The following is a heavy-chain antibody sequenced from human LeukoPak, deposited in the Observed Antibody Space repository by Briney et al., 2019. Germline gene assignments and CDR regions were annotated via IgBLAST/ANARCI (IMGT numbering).Heavy chain of an antibody. D-gene: IGHD3-9*01. CDR3: AREEPYYDILTGYYYYGMDV. J-gene: IGHJ6*02. V-gene: IGHV3-53*04. CDR1: GFTFSSYA. Sequence: GGSLRLSCAASGFTFSSYAMSWVRQAPGKGLEWVSAIYSGGSTYYADSVKGRFTISRHNSKNTLYLQMNSLRAEDTAVYYCAREEPYYDILTGYYYYGMDVWGQGTTVTVSS. CDR2: IYSGGST.